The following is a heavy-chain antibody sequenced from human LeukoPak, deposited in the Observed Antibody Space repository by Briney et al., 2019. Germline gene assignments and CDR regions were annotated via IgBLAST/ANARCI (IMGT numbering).Heavy chain of an antibody. CDR3: ARDIDYEDY. J-gene: IGHJ4*02. D-gene: IGHD4-17*01. V-gene: IGHV3-7*01. Sequence: GGSLRPSCAASGFTFSTYWMSWVRQAPGKGLEWVANIKQDGSEKYFVDSVKGRFTISRDNAKNSLYLQMNSLRAEDTAVYYCARDIDYEDYWGQGTLVTVSS. CDR2: IKQDGSEK. CDR1: GFTFSTYW.